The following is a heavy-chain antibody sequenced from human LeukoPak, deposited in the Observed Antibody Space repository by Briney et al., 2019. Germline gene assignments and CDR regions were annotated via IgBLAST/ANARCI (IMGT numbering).Heavy chain of an antibody. J-gene: IGHJ4*02. Sequence: SETLSLTCSVSGVSISSNYWSWIRQPPGKGLEWIGYIYHSGSTNYNPSLKSRVTISIDTSKNQFSLKLSSVTAADTAVYYCARDVAMAGYYFDCWGQGTLVTVSP. CDR1: GVSISSNY. CDR3: ARDVAMAGYYFDC. D-gene: IGHD5-18*01. CDR2: IYHSGST. V-gene: IGHV4-59*01.